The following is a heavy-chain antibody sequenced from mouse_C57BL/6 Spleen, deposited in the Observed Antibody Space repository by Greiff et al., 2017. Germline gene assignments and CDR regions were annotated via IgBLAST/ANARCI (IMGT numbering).Heavy chain of an antibody. J-gene: IGHJ1*03. CDR1: GFNIKNTY. Sequence: EVQLQQSVAELVRPGASVKLSCTASGFNIKNTYLHWVKQRPEQGLEWIGRIDPANGNTNYAPKFQGKATITADTSSNTAYLQLSSLTSEDTAIYYCARSYGSSNWYFDVWGTGTTVTVSS. CDR2: IDPANGNT. CDR3: ARSYGSSNWYFDV. V-gene: IGHV14-3*01. D-gene: IGHD1-1*01.